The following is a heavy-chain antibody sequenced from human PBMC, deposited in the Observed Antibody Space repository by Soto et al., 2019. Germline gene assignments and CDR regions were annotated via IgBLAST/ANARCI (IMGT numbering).Heavy chain of an antibody. D-gene: IGHD5-12*01. J-gene: IGHJ5*02. CDR1: GCSISISNYY. CDR3: ASGVATIRGWFDP. Sequence: PSETLSLTCTVSGCSISISNYYWCWILQPPGKGLEWIGSIYYSGSTYYNPSLKSRVTISVDTSKNQFSLKLSSVTAADTAVYYCASGVATIRGWFDPWGQGTLVTVSS. CDR2: IYYSGST. V-gene: IGHV4-39*01.